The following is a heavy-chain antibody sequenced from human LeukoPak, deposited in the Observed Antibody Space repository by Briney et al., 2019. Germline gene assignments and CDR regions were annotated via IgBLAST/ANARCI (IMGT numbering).Heavy chain of an antibody. Sequence: GGSLRLSCAASGYTFRTYTMRWVRQGPGKGLEWVSAISGSGGNTYYLDSVKGRFTISRDNSKSTLYLQMNSLRADDTAVYYCAKGPRYSEDWGQGTLVTVSS. V-gene: IGHV3-23*01. CDR3: AKGPRYSED. D-gene: IGHD3-9*01. CDR2: ISGSGGNT. CDR1: GYTFRTYT. J-gene: IGHJ4*02.